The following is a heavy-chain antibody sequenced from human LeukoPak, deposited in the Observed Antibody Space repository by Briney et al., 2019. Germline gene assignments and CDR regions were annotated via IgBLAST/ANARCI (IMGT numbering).Heavy chain of an antibody. Sequence: GGSLRLSCAASGFTFSSYSMNWVRQAPGEGLEWVSTISDSGGSTYYADSVKGRFTISRDNSKNTLYLQMNSLRAEDTAVYYCAKANSITIFGVISPVDYWGQGTLVTVSS. CDR3: AKANSITIFGVISPVDY. CDR2: ISDSGGST. D-gene: IGHD3-3*01. CDR1: GFTFSSYS. J-gene: IGHJ4*02. V-gene: IGHV3-23*01.